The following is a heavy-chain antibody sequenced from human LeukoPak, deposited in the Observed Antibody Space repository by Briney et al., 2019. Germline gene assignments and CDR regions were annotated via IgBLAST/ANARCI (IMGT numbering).Heavy chain of an antibody. Sequence: PGGSLRLSCAASGFTFSSYAMHWVRQAPGKGLEWVAVISYDGSNKYYADSVKGRFTISRDNSKNTLYLQMNSLRAEDTAVYYCAKVGSSSWSDFDYWGQGTLVTVSS. CDR3: AKVGSSSWSDFDY. V-gene: IGHV3-30*04. D-gene: IGHD6-13*01. CDR1: GFTFSSYA. J-gene: IGHJ4*02. CDR2: ISYDGSNK.